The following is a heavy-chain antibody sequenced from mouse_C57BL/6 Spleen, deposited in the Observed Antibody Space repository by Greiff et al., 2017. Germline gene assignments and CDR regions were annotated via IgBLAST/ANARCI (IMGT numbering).Heavy chain of an antibody. D-gene: IGHD1-1*01. Sequence: VQLKESGPELVKPGASVKISCKASSYSFTDYNMNWVKQSNGKSLEWIGVINPNYGTTSYNQKFKGKATLTVDQSSSTAYMQLNSLTSEDSAVYYCARGTTVVDDFFAYWGQGTLVTVSA. V-gene: IGHV1-39*01. CDR2: INPNYGTT. CDR3: ARGTTVVDDFFAY. CDR1: SYSFTDYN. J-gene: IGHJ3*01.